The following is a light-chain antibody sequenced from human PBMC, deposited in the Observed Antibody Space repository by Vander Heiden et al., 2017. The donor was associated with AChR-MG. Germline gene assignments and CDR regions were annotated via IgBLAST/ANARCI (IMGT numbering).Light chain of an antibody. CDR2: SNN. CDR3: AAWDDSLNGRV. J-gene: IGLJ3*02. Sequence: QSVLTQPPSASGTTGQRTTISCSGSSSNIGSNTVNWYQQLPGTAPKLLIYSNNQRPSGVPDRFSGSKSGTSASLAISGLQSEDEADYYCAAWDDSLNGRVFGGGTKLTVL. CDR1: SSNIGSNT. V-gene: IGLV1-44*01.